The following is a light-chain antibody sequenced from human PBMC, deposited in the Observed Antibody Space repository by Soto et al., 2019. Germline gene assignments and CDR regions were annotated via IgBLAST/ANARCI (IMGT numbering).Light chain of an antibody. V-gene: IGLV2-14*01. CDR2: EAT. Sequence: QSALTQPASVSGSPGQSITISCAGTRSDIGASNSVSWYQHLPGSSPTLIIYEATNRPSGVSERFSGSKAGDTASLTISGLQADDESEYFCISYKTDDTFVFGGGTKVTVL. J-gene: IGLJ1*01. CDR1: RSDIGASNS. CDR3: ISYKTDDTFV.